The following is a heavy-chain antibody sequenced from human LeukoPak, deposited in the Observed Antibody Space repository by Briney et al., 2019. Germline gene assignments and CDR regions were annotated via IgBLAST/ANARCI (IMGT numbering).Heavy chain of an antibody. V-gene: IGHV3-20*04. D-gene: IGHD2-2*01. CDR1: GFTFDDYG. CDR3: ARKGYCSSTTCYGIDY. Sequence: PGGSLRLSCAASGFTFDDYGMSWVRQAPGKGLEWVSSMTRNGIMTGYAASVKGRFTISRDNAKNSLYLQMNNLRVEDTAFYYCARKGYCSSTTCYGIDYWGQGTLVTVSS. J-gene: IGHJ4*02. CDR2: MTRNGIMT.